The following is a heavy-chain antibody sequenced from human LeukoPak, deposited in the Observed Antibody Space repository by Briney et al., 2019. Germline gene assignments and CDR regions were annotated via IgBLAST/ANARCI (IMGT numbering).Heavy chain of an antibody. Sequence: SETLSLTRTVSGGSISSYYWSWIRQHPGKGLEWIGYIYYSGSTYYNPSLKSRVTMSVDTSKNQFSLKLSSVTAADTAVYYCARDSSGWYRGFHYWGQGTLVTVSS. J-gene: IGHJ4*02. CDR3: ARDSSGWYRGFHY. CDR2: IYYSGST. D-gene: IGHD6-19*01. CDR1: GGSISSYY. V-gene: IGHV4-59*12.